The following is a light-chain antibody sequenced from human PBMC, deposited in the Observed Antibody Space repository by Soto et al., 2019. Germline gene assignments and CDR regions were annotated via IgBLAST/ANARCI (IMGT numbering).Light chain of an antibody. CDR3: QQYNKWPPAT. V-gene: IGKV3-15*01. J-gene: IGKJ5*01. Sequence: EVVLTQSPSTLSLPPGERATLSCRSSQSVGSNLAWYQHKPGQAPRLLVYGASTRATGIPVRFSGSGSGTEFTLTINSLQSEDFAVYYCQQYNKWPPATFGQGTRLEIK. CDR1: QSVGSN. CDR2: GAS.